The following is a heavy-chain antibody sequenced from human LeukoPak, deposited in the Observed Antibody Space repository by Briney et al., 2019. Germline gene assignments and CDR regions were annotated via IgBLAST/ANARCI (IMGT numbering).Heavy chain of an antibody. CDR3: ARRGSTSSAAWSLDFAY. CDR1: GFTFSSYW. J-gene: IGHJ4*02. CDR2: INSDGTTI. V-gene: IGHV3-74*01. D-gene: IGHD2-15*01. Sequence: GGSLRLSCAASGFTFSSYWMHWVRRAPGKGLVWVSRINSDGTTINFADSVKGRFTISRDNAKNMLYLKMKSMRAEDAAVYYCARRGSTSSAAWSLDFAYCGQGTLVTVSS.